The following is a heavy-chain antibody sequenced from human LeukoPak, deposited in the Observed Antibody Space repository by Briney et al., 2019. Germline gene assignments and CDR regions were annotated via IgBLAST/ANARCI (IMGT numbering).Heavy chain of an antibody. CDR2: ISYDGSNK. CDR1: GFTFSSYA. CDR3: ARAVAGLWDYYYGMDV. V-gene: IGHV3-30-3*01. Sequence: PGRSLRLSCAASGFTFSSYAMHWVRQAPGKGLEWVAVISYDGSNKYYADSVKGRFTISRDNSKDTLYLQMNSLRAEDTAVYYCARAVAGLWDYYYGMDVWGQGTTVTVSS. D-gene: IGHD6-19*01. J-gene: IGHJ6*02.